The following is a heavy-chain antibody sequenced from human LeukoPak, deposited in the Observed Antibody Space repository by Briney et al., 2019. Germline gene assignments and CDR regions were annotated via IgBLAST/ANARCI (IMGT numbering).Heavy chain of an antibody. J-gene: IGHJ5*02. D-gene: IGHD1-14*01. Sequence: ASVKVSCKASGYTFTSYYMKWVRQAPGQGLEWMGVINPSGGSTSYAQKFQGRVTMTRDTSTSTVYMELSSLRSEDTAVYYCARLVTGKTNCFDPWGQGTLVTVSS. CDR3: ARLVTGKTNCFDP. CDR1: GYTFTSYY. V-gene: IGHV1-46*01. CDR2: INPSGGST.